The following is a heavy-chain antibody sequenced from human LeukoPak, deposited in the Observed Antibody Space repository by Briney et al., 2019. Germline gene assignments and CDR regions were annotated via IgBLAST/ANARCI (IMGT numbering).Heavy chain of an antibody. CDR2: ISYDGSNK. D-gene: IGHD6-13*01. J-gene: IGHJ5*02. CDR3: AKEFLGMAAAGNWFDP. Sequence: GGSLRLSCAASGFTFSSYGMHWVRQAPGKGLEWVAVISYDGSNKYYADSVKGRFTISRDNSKNTLYLQMNSLRAEDTAVYYCAKEFLGMAAAGNWFDPWGQGTLVTVSS. CDR1: GFTFSSYG. V-gene: IGHV3-30*18.